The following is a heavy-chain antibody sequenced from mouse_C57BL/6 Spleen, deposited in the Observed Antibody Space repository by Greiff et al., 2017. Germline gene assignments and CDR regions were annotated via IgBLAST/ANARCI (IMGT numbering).Heavy chain of an antibody. V-gene: IGHV1-26*01. CDR1: GYTFTDYY. Sequence: EVQLQQSGPELVKPGASVKISCKASGYTFTDYYMNWVKQSHGKSLEWIGDINPNNGGTSYNQKFKGKATLTVDKSSSTAYMELRSLTSEDSAVYYCARELLFTTVVAPGFAYWGQGTLVTVSA. D-gene: IGHD1-1*01. J-gene: IGHJ3*01. CDR3: ARELLFTTVVAPGFAY. CDR2: INPNNGGT.